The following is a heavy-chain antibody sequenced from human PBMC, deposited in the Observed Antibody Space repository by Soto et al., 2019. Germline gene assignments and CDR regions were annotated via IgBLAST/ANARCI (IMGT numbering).Heavy chain of an antibody. V-gene: IGHV6-1*01. Sequence: SPTLSLPCAISGDSVSSNSAAWNWIRQSTSRGLEWLGRTYYRSKWYNDYAVSVKSRITINPDTSKNQFSLQLNSVTPEDTAVYYCARDQDSSRCMDVWGQGTTVTVSS. CDR1: GDSVSSNSAA. CDR3: ARDQDSSRCMDV. CDR2: TYYRSKWYN. D-gene: IGHD6-13*01. J-gene: IGHJ6*02.